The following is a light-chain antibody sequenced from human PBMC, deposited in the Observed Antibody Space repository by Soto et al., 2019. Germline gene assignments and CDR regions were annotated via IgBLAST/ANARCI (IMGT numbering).Light chain of an antibody. CDR2: AAS. J-gene: IGKJ1*01. V-gene: IGKV1-6*01. CDR1: QDIKNE. CDR3: QQDHNYPRT. Sequence: AIQMTQSPSSLSASVGDRVTITCRASQDIKNELGWYQQKPGKAPNVLIYAASTLLSGDPSRFRGAGSGTDFTLTISSLQPEDFATYYSQQDHNYPRTFGQGTRVEIK.